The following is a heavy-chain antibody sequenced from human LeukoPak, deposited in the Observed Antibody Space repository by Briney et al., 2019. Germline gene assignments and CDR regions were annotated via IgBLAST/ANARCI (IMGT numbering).Heavy chain of an antibody. CDR1: GYTFTSYG. CDR3: AIDTGYSSGWPLFDY. D-gene: IGHD6-19*01. Sequence: ASVKVSCKASGYTFTSYGISWVRQAPGQGLEWMGWISAYNGNTNYAQKLQGRVTMTTDTSMSTAYMELRSLRSDDTAVYYCAIDTGYSSGWPLFDYWGQGTLVTVSS. CDR2: ISAYNGNT. J-gene: IGHJ4*02. V-gene: IGHV1-18*04.